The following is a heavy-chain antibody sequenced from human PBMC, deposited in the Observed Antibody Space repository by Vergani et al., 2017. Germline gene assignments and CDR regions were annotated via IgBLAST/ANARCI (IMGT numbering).Heavy chain of an antibody. D-gene: IGHD1-1*01. V-gene: IGHV4-38-2*02. J-gene: IGHJ4*02. CDR2: VYHSGST. Sequence: QVLLHESGPGLVKPSETLPLTCTISGYSITTGSYWGWIRPPPGKRLEWIASVYHSGSTHYNPSLKSRVVISVDPSKTQISLKLMSVAAADTGMYYCARTSPPRDVAVPGSSHWGPGTLVTVSS. CDR3: ARTSPPRDVAVPGSSH. CDR1: GYSITTGSY.